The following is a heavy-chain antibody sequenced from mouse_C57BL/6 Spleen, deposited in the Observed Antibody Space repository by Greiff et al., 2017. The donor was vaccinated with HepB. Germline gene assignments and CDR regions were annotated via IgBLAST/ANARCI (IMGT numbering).Heavy chain of an antibody. Sequence: VKLMESGPGLVQPSQSLSITCTVSGFSLTSYGVHWVRQSPGKGLEWLGVIWSGGSTDYNAAFISRLSISKDNSKSQVFFKMNSLQADDTAIYYCARNGTSYYGSSPFAYWGQGTLVTVSA. CDR3: ARNGTSYYGSSPFAY. D-gene: IGHD1-1*01. CDR2: IWSGGST. V-gene: IGHV2-2*01. J-gene: IGHJ3*01. CDR1: GFSLTSYG.